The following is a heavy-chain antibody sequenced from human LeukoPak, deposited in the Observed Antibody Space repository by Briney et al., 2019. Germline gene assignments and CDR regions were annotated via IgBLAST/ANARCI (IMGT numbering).Heavy chain of an antibody. CDR3: AKDGRWLQLEYYFDY. J-gene: IGHJ4*02. V-gene: IGHV3-7*03. Sequence: GGSLRLSCAASGFTFSSYLMSWVRQAPGKGLEWVANINQDGSEKYYVDSVKGRFTISRDNAKNSLYLQMNSLRAEDTAFYYCAKDGRWLQLEYYFDYWGQGTLVTVSS. CDR2: INQDGSEK. D-gene: IGHD5-24*01. CDR1: GFTFSSYL.